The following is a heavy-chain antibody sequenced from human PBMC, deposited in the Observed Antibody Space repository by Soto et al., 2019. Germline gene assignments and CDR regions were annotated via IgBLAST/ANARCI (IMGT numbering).Heavy chain of an antibody. CDR2: IRSKAYGGTT. D-gene: IGHD2-8*01. J-gene: IGHJ3*02. Sequence: EVQLVESGGGLVKPGRSLRLSCTASGFTFGDYAMSWFRQAPGKGLEWVGFIRSKAYGGTTEYAASVKGRFTISRDDSKSIAYLQMNSLKTEDTAVYYCTRDRHIVLIPLLGAFDIWGQGTMVTVSS. CDR1: GFTFGDYA. V-gene: IGHV3-49*05. CDR3: TRDRHIVLIPLLGAFDI.